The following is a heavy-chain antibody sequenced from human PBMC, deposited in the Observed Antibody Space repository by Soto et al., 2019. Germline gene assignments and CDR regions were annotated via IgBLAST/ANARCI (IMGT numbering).Heavy chain of an antibody. J-gene: IGHJ5*02. V-gene: IGHV1-69*01. CDR3: AVHLDQLLYGWFDP. Sequence: QVQLVQSGAEVKKPGSSVKVSCKASGGTFSSYAISWVRQAPGQGLEWKGGIIPIVGTANYAQKFQGSVTITADESTSTAYMELSSLGAEDTAVYYCAVHLDQLLYGWFDPWGQGTLVTVSS. CDR1: GGTFSSYA. CDR2: IIPIVGTA. D-gene: IGHD2-2*02.